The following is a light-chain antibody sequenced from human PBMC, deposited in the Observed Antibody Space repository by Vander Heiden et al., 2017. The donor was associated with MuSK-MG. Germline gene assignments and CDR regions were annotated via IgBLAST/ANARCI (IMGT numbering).Light chain of an antibody. CDR2: SNN. V-gene: IGLV1-47*02. Sequence: QSVLTQPPSPSGTPAQRVTISCSGSSSNIGSNYVYWYQQLPGTAPKLLIYSNNQRPSGVPDRFSGSKSGTSASLAISGLRSEDEADYYCAAWDDSLSGWVFGGGTKLTVL. CDR1: SSNIGSNY. J-gene: IGLJ3*02. CDR3: AAWDDSLSGWV.